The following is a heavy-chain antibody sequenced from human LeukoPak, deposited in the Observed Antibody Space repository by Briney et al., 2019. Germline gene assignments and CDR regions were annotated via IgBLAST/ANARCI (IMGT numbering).Heavy chain of an antibody. V-gene: IGHV3-7*01. CDR3: AREGNRRAFDI. J-gene: IGHJ3*02. Sequence: GGSLRLSCAASGFTFSNYWMSWVRQAPGKGLEWVANIKQNETEKDYVDSVKGRFTISRDNAKNSLYLQMNSLRNEDTAVYYCAREGNRRAFDIWGQGTMVTASS. D-gene: IGHD1-14*01. CDR2: IKQNETEK. CDR1: GFTFSNYW.